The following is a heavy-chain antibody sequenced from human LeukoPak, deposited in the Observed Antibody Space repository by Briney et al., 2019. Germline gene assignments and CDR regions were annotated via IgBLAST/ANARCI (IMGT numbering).Heavy chain of an antibody. CDR3: ARHVLLWFGEPRYMDV. CDR2: IYYSGST. Sequence: GSLRLSCAASGFTFSSYNMNWVRQPPGKGLEWIGSIYYSGSTYYNPSLKSRVTISVDTSKNQFSLKLSSVTAADTAVYYCARHVLLWFGEPRYMDVWGKGTTVTISS. CDR1: GFTFSSYN. D-gene: IGHD3-10*01. V-gene: IGHV4-39*01. J-gene: IGHJ6*03.